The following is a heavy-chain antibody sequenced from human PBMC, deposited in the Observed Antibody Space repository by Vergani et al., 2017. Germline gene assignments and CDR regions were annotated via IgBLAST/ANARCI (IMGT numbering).Heavy chain of an antibody. CDR3: ASDTHSGQRADR. J-gene: IGHJ5*02. D-gene: IGHD6-19*01. Sequence: QVQLQESGPGLVKSSETLSLTCSVSFDSIRNLYCNWIGQPPGKGLEWIGSIHYSENTNYNPSLKTLVTISVDTSKNQFSLTLTSVTAADTAVYYCASDTHSGQRADRWGQGILVTVTS. CDR2: IHYSENT. V-gene: IGHV4-59*11. CDR1: FDSIRNLY.